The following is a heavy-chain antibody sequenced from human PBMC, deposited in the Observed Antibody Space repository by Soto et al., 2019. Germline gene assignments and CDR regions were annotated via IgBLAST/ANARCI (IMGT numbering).Heavy chain of an antibody. D-gene: IGHD2-2*01. CDR1: GGSFSGYY. CDR2: IHHSGST. CDR3: ATIVVVASTMRDDAFDI. J-gene: IGHJ3*02. V-gene: IGHV4-34*01. Sequence: QVQLQQWGTGQLKSSETLSLTCAVNGGSFSGYYWSWIRQPPGTGLEWIGEIHHSGSTNYNPSLKSRVTISLDTSKNQFYLKLNSVTAADTAVYYCATIVVVASTMRDDAFDIWCQGTMVTVSS.